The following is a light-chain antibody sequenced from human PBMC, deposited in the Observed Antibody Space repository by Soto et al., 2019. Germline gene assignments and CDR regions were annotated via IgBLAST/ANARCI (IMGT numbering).Light chain of an antibody. CDR3: QQLNSYPIT. CDR2: DVS. J-gene: IGKJ5*01. V-gene: IGKV1-13*02. Sequence: AIQVTQSPSSLSASVGDRVTITCRASQDIRGALAWYQQKPGKAPNLLIYDVSTLESGVPSRFSGSGSGTEFTLTISRLQPEDFGTFYCQQLNSYPITFGHGTRLEIK. CDR1: QDIRGA.